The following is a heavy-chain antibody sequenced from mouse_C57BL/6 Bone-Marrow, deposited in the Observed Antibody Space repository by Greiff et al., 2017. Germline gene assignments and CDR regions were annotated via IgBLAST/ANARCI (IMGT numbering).Heavy chain of an antibody. V-gene: IGHV1-61*01. J-gene: IGHJ2*01. CDR2: IYPSDSET. Sequence: VKLQQPGAELVRPGSSVKLSCKASGYTFTSYWMDWVKQRPGQGLEWIGNIYPSDSETHYNQKFKDKATLTVDKSSSTAYMQLSSLTSEDSAVYYCARENYDYFDYWGQGTTLTVSS. CDR1: GYTFTSYW. D-gene: IGHD1-1*01. CDR3: ARENYDYFDY.